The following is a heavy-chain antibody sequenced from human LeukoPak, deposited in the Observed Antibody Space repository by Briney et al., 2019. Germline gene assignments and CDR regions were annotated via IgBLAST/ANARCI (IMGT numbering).Heavy chain of an antibody. CDR3: ARVAIVGATGYFDY. CDR1: GFTFSDHY. CDR2: TRNKANSYTT. D-gene: IGHD1-26*01. V-gene: IGHV3-72*01. Sequence: PGGSLRLSCAASGFTFSDHYMDWVRQAPGKGLEWVGRTRNKANSYTTEYAASVKGRFTISRDDSKNSLYLQMNSLKTEDTAVYYCARVAIVGATGYFDYWGQGTLVTVSS. J-gene: IGHJ4*02.